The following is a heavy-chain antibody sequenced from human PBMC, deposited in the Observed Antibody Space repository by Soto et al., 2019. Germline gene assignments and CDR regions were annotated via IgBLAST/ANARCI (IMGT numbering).Heavy chain of an antibody. CDR2: INAGNGNT. D-gene: IGHD2-15*01. CDR1: GSTFTNYA. Sequence: QVQLVQSGAEVKKPGASVKVSCKASGSTFTNYAMHWVRQAPGQRLEWMGWINAGNGNTKYSQKLQGRVTITRDTSANTAYMELSSLGSEDTAVYYCATDGWNYWGQGTLVTVSS. CDR3: ATDGWNY. V-gene: IGHV1-3*01. J-gene: IGHJ4*02.